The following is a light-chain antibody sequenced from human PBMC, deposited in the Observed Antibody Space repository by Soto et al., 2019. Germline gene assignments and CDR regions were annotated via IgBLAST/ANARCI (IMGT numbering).Light chain of an antibody. CDR3: QQSSSTPLT. J-gene: IGKJ4*01. CDR2: SAS. V-gene: IGKV1-39*01. CDR1: QTITNY. Sequence: DIQMTQSPSSLSASVGDRVTITCRASQTITNYLNWYQQKPGKAPKLLIYSASKLQSGVPARFSGSGSGTDFTLTITSLQSEDFATYYCQQSSSTPLTFGGGTKVDIK.